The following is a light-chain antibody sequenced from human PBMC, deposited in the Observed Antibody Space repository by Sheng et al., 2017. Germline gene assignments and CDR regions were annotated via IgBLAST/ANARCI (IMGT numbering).Light chain of an antibody. CDR2: KAS. CDR1: QGIRDW. CDR3: HTYYTYPWT. J-gene: IGKJ1*01. Sequence: DIQMTQSPSTLSASVGDRVTITCRASQGIRDWLAWYQQKPGKAPKLLIYKASNLESGVPLRFSGSGSGTEFTLTISSLQPDDFGTYYCHTYYTYPWTFGQGTKVEIK. V-gene: IGKV1-5*03.